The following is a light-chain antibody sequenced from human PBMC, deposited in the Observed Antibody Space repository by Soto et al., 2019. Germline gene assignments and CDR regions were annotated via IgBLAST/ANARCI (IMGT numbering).Light chain of an antibody. CDR2: ANT. Sequence: QSVLTQPPSVSAAPGQRVTISCSGSSSRYDVHWYQQLPGTAPKLLIYANTNRPSGVPDRFSGSKSGTSASLAITGLQPEDEADYYCQSYDSSLSGSRVFGGGTKLTVL. V-gene: IGLV1-40*01. CDR1: SSRYD. J-gene: IGLJ2*01. CDR3: QSYDSSLSGSRV.